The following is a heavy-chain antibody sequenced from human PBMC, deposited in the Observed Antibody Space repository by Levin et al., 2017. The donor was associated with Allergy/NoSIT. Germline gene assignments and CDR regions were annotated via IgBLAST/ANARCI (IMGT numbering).Heavy chain of an antibody. D-gene: IGHD3-9*01. Sequence: SQTLSLTCTVSGGSISSGSYYWSWIRQPAGKGLEWIGRIYTSGSTNYNPSLKSRVTISVDTSKNQFSLKLSSVTAADTAVYYCARSGPLRYFDWLRTNYYMDVWGKGTTVTVSS. CDR1: GGSISSGSYY. CDR3: ARSGPLRYFDWLRTNYYMDV. CDR2: IYTSGST. J-gene: IGHJ6*03. V-gene: IGHV4-61*02.